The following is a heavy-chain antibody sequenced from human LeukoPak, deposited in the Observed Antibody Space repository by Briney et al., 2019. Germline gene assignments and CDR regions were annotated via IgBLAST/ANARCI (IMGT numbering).Heavy chain of an antibody. D-gene: IGHD2-15*01. V-gene: IGHV1-18*01. CDR1: GYTFTSYG. CDR3: ARGGQAYCSGGSCYGLPIWFDP. Sequence: ASVKVSCKASGYTFTSYGISWVRQAPGQGLEWMGWISAYNGNTNYAQKLQGRVTMTTDTSTSTAYMELRSLRSDDTAVYYCARGGQAYCSGGSCYGLPIWFDPWGQGTLVTVSS. J-gene: IGHJ5*02. CDR2: ISAYNGNT.